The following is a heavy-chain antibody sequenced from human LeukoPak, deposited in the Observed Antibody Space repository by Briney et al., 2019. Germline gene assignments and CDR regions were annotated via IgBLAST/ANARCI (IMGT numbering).Heavy chain of an antibody. D-gene: IGHD2-21*02. V-gene: IGHV4-59*12. CDR3: ARVVRGVVTSNGFDP. CDR1: GDSLNTYY. J-gene: IGHJ5*02. CDR2: VASSGTT. Sequence: SETLSLTCTVSGDSLNTYYWTWIRQPPGKELEWIGFVASSGTTNYNPSLKSRVSISIDTSKNQFSLALTSVTPADTAVDYCARVVRGVVTSNGFDPWGQGTLVPVSS.